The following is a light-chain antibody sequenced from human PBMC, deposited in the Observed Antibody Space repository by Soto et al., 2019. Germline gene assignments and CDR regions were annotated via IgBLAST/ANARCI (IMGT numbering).Light chain of an antibody. Sequence: QSVLTQPPSASGTPGQRVTISCSGSSSNIGSNTVNWYQQLPGTAPKLLIYCNNQRPSGVPDRFSGSKSGTSASLAISGLQSEDEADDYCAAWDDSLNSVVFGGGTKVTVL. CDR3: AAWDDSLNSVV. CDR1: SSNIGSNT. J-gene: IGLJ2*01. V-gene: IGLV1-44*01. CDR2: CNN.